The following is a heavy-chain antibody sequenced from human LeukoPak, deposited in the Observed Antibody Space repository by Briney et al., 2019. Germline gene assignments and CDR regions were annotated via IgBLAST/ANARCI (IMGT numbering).Heavy chain of an antibody. CDR2: ISSSSSTI. CDR3: ARDLSEPHWYSSGWSLDV. V-gene: IGHV3-48*04. CDR1: GFTFSSYS. D-gene: IGHD6-19*01. J-gene: IGHJ6*02. Sequence: GGSLRLSCAASGFTFSSYSMNWVREAPGKGLEWVSYISSSSSTIYYADSVKGRFTISRDNAKNSLYLQMNSLRAEDTAVYYCARDLSEPHWYSSGWSLDVWGQGTTVTVSS.